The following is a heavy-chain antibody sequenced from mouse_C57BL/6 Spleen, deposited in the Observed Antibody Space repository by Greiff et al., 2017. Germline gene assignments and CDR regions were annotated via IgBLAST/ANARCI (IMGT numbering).Heavy chain of an antibody. D-gene: IGHD1-1*01. Sequence: EVKLQESGPCLVKPSQSLSLTCSVTGYSITSGYYWNWIRQFPGNKLEWMGYISYDGSNNYNPSLKNRISITRDTSKNQFFLKLNSVTTEDTATYYCARDRTTVDWYFDVWGTGTTVTVSS. CDR3: ARDRTTVDWYFDV. V-gene: IGHV3-6*01. CDR2: ISYDGSN. J-gene: IGHJ1*03. CDR1: GYSITSGYY.